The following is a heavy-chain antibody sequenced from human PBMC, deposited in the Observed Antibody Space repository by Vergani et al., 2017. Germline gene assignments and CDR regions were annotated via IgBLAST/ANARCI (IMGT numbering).Heavy chain of an antibody. Sequence: QVQLQESGPGLVKPSETLSLTCTVSGGSVSSGSYYWSWIRQPPGKGLEWIGYIYYSGSTNYNPSLKSRVTISVDTSKNQFSLKLSSVNAADTAVYYCARLLRYFDWSNHYFDYWGQGTLVTVSS. CDR2: IYYSGST. D-gene: IGHD3-9*01. CDR1: GGSVSSGSYY. J-gene: IGHJ4*02. V-gene: IGHV4-61*01. CDR3: ARLLRYFDWSNHYFDY.